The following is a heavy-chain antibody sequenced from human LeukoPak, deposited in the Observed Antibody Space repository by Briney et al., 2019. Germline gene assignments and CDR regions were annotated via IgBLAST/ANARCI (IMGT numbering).Heavy chain of an antibody. D-gene: IGHD3-10*01. V-gene: IGHV3-30*18. Sequence: PGRSLRLSCAASGFTFSSYGTHWVRQAPGKGLEWVAVISYDGSNKYYADSVKGRFTISRDNSKNTLYLQMNSLRAEDTAVYYCAKEMDPYGSGSYYPYFAFDYWGQGTLVTVSS. CDR3: AKEMDPYGSGSYYPYFAFDY. CDR1: GFTFSSYG. J-gene: IGHJ4*02. CDR2: ISYDGSNK.